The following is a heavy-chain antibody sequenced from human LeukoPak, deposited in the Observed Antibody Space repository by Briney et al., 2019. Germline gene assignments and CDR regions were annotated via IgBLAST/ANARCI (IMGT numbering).Heavy chain of an antibody. J-gene: IGHJ4*02. D-gene: IGHD1-26*01. CDR3: TSAEYSGSYEATYYFDY. CDR1: GFTFGDYA. Sequence: PGGSLRLSCTASGFTFGDYAMSWFRQAPGKGLEWVGFIRSKAYGGTTEYAASVKGRFTISRDDSKSIAYLQMNSLKTEDTAVYYCTSAEYSGSYEATYYFDYWGQGTLVTVSS. V-gene: IGHV3-49*03. CDR2: IRSKAYGGTT.